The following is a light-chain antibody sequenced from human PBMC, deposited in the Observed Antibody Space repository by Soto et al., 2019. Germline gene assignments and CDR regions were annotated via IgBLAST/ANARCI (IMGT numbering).Light chain of an antibody. Sequence: QSALTQPASVSGSPGQSITLSCTGTRLDVGGYNYVSWYQQQPGKAPKLIIYEVTNRPSGVSDRFSGSKSDNTASLTISGLQTEDEADYYCCSYVSSKTYLFGTGTKLTVL. CDR2: EVT. V-gene: IGLV2-14*03. CDR3: CSYVSSKTYL. CDR1: RLDVGGYNY. J-gene: IGLJ1*01.